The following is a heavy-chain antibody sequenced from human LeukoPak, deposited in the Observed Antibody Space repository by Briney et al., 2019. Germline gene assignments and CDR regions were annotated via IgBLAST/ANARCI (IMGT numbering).Heavy chain of an antibody. Sequence: SETLSLTCTVSGGSISSSSYYWGWIRQPPGKGLEWIGSIYYSGSTYYNPSLKSRVTISVDTSKNQFSLKLSSVTAADTAVYYCARNYGSGSYDYYYYYMDVWGKGTTVTISS. D-gene: IGHD3-10*01. CDR3: ARNYGSGSYDYYYYYMDV. J-gene: IGHJ6*03. CDR2: IYYSGST. CDR1: GGSISSSSYY. V-gene: IGHV4-39*07.